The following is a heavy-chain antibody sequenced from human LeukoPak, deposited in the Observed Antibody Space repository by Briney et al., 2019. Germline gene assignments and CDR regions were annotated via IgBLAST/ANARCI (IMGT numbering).Heavy chain of an antibody. J-gene: IGHJ4*02. CDR3: ASSYYYNSTGYRFDY. Sequence: ASVKVSCKASGGTFSSYAISWVRQAPGQGLEWMGRIIPILGIANYAQKFQGRVTITADKSTSTAYMELSSLRSEDTAVYYCASSYYYNSTGYRFDYWGQGTLVIVSS. D-gene: IGHD3-22*01. V-gene: IGHV1-69*04. CDR2: IIPILGIA. CDR1: GGTFSSYA.